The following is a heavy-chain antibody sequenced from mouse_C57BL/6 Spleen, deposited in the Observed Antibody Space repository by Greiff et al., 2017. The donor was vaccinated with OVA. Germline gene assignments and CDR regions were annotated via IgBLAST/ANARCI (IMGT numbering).Heavy chain of an antibody. D-gene: IGHD2-1*01. CDR1: GYSITSGYY. J-gene: IGHJ1*03. CDR3: ARSRRDPLDYGNNWYFDV. CDR2: ISYDGSN. Sequence: EVQLVESGPGLVKPSQSLSLTCSVTGYSITSGYYWNWIRQFPGNKLEWMGYISYDGSNNYNPSLKNRISITRDTSKNQFFLKLNSVTTEDTATYYCARSRRDPLDYGNNWYFDVWGTGTTVTVSS. V-gene: IGHV3-6*01.